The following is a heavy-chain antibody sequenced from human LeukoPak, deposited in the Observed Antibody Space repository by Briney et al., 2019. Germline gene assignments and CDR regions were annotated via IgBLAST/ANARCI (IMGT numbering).Heavy chain of an antibody. CDR2: ISTYSGNS. Sequence: ASVKVSFKASGYTFSSYVLTWVRQAPGQGLEWMGRISTYSGNSNYAQKFQDRVTMTTDTSTSTAYMDLRNLSSDDTAVYYCARTMTTLTTHGELDFWGQGTLITVSS. CDR1: GYTFSSYV. D-gene: IGHD3-10*02. V-gene: IGHV1-18*01. J-gene: IGHJ4*02. CDR3: ARTMTTLTTHGELDF.